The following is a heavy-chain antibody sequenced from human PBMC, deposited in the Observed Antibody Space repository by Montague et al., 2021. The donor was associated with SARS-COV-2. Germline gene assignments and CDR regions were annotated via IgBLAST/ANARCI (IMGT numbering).Heavy chain of an antibody. J-gene: IGHJ6*02. D-gene: IGHD2-15*01. CDR3: ARDERRASKWSYGPDV. CDR1: GFTVSSNY. V-gene: IGHV3-53*01. Sequence: SLRLSCAASGFTVSSNYLTWVRQAPGRGLEWVSFIDAIGNTYYADSVKGRFTVSRDNSKNTVYLQMNSLRVEDTATYYCARDERRASKWSYGPDVWGPGTPVTVSS. CDR2: IDAIGNT.